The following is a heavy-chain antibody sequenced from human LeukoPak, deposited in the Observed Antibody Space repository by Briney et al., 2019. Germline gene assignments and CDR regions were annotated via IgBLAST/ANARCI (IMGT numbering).Heavy chain of an antibody. D-gene: IGHD3-22*01. V-gene: IGHV4-39*07. J-gene: IGHJ3*01. CDR2: IYYSGST. CDR3: ARDMPPTYYYDSSGYYPL. Sequence: GSLRLSCAASGFTFSNYAMSWIRQPPGKGLEWIGSIYYSGSTYYNPSLKSRVTISVDTSKNQFSLKLSSVTAADTAVYYCARDMPPTYYYDSSGYYPLWGQGTMVTVSS. CDR1: GFTFSNYA.